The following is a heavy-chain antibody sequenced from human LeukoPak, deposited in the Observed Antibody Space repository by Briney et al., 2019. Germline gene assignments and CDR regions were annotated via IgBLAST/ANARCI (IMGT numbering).Heavy chain of an antibody. CDR2: IYNSGST. CDR1: GDSFSYFY. D-gene: IGHD3-10*01. CDR3: ATDGMVRGPDAWFDS. J-gene: IGHJ5*01. Sequence: SETLSITCTVSGDSFSYFYWSWIRQPPGKGLEWIGYIYNSGSTNYNPSLKSRVTISVDTSKNQFSLDLTSVTAADTDVYYCATDGMVRGPDAWFDSWGQGTLVTVSS. V-gene: IGHV4-4*08.